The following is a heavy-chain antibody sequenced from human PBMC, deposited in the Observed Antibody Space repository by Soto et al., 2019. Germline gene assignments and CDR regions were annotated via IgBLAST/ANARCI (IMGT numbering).Heavy chain of an antibody. CDR2: VFYSGST. CDR3: ARQPLHRVGSSISTLDI. Sequence: LSLTCTVSGGSISGDSWSWIRQPPGKGLEWIGYVFYSGSTSYNPSLRSRLTISVDTSKNQFSLRLTSVTAADTAVYYCARQPLHRVGSSISTLDIWGQGTLVTVSS. CDR1: GGSISGDS. J-gene: IGHJ3*02. V-gene: IGHV4-59*08. D-gene: IGHD1-26*01.